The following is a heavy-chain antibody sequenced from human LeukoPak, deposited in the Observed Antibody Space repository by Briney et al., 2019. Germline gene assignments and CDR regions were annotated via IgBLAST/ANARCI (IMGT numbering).Heavy chain of an antibody. Sequence: GGSLRLSCAASGFTVSSNYMSWVRRAPGKGLEWVSVIYSGGSTYYADSVKGRFTISRDNSKNTLYLQMNSLRAEDTAVYYCARHKAHIVVVPAAIGDWGQGTLVTVSS. CDR2: IYSGGST. V-gene: IGHV3-66*02. J-gene: IGHJ4*02. CDR1: GFTVSSNY. CDR3: ARHKAHIVVVPAAIGD. D-gene: IGHD2-2*02.